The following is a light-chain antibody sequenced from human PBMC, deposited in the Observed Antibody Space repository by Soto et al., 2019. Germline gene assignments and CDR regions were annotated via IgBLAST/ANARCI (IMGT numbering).Light chain of an antibody. J-gene: IGLJ1*01. CDR2: DVT. CDR3: GSFTNGTSLYV. V-gene: IGLV2-14*03. CDR1: SGDIGRYNY. Sequence: QSVLTQPASVSGSPGQAITISCTGTSGDIGRYNYVSWYQQHPGKAPKLMLSDVTDRPSGISNRFSGSKSGNTASLTISGLQAEDEADYYCGSFTNGTSLYVFGTGTKLTVL.